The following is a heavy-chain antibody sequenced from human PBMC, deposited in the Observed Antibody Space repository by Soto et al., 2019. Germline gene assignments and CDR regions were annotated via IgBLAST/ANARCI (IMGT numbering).Heavy chain of an antibody. CDR1: GGSISSYY. CDR2: IYYSGST. CDR3: ARHGGYCSGGSCKDWFDP. J-gene: IGHJ5*02. Sequence: SETLSLTCTVSGGSISSYYWSWIRQPPGKGLEWIGYIYYSGSTNYNPSLKSRVTISVDTSKNQFSLKLSSVTAADTAVYYCARHGGYCSGGSCKDWFDPWGQGTLVTVSS. D-gene: IGHD2-15*01. V-gene: IGHV4-59*08.